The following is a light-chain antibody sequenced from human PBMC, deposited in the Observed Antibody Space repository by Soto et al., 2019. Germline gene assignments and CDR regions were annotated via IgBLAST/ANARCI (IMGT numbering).Light chain of an antibody. V-gene: IGKV3-20*01. CDR3: QQYGSSAPIT. CDR2: DAS. CDR1: QSVSSNY. Sequence: EIVLTQSPGTLSLSPGERATLSCRASQSVSSNYLAWYQQKPGQAPSLLIYDASSRATGIPERFSGSGSGTDFTLTISRLEPEDFAMYYCQQYGSSAPITFGQGTRLEIE. J-gene: IGKJ5*01.